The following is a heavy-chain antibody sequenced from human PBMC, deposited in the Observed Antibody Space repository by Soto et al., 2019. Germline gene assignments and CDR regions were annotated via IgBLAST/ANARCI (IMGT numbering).Heavy chain of an antibody. Sequence: QVQLVQSGAEVKEPGASVKVSCKASGYTFTGYYMHWARQAPGQGLEWMGWIKSFNGDTNYAQKFQGSVTLTRDTSISTAYMELSRLKSDDTAVYYCARVVSPYYDVLAGNWFDPWGQGTLVTVSS. D-gene: IGHD3-9*01. CDR1: GYTFTGYY. CDR2: IKSFNGDT. V-gene: IGHV1-2*02. CDR3: ARVVSPYYDVLAGNWFDP. J-gene: IGHJ5*02.